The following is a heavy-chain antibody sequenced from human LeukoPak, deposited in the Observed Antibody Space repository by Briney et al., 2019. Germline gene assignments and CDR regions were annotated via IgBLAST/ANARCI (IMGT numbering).Heavy chain of an antibody. J-gene: IGHJ6*02. CDR1: GYSFTSYW. Sequence: GESLKISCEGSGYSFTSYWIGWVRQMPGKGLEWMGIIYPGDSDTRYSPSFQGQVTISADKSISTAHLQWSSLKASGTAMYYCARQTGGSCSSTSCRPYYYGMDVWGQGTTVTVSS. CDR3: ARQTGGSCSSTSCRPYYYGMDV. CDR2: IYPGDSDT. V-gene: IGHV5-51*01. D-gene: IGHD2-2*01.